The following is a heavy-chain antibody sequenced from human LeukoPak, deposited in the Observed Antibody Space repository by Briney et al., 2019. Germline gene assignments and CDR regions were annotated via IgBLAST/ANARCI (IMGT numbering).Heavy chain of an antibody. Sequence: PSESLSLTCTVSGGSISSYYWSWIRQPPGKGLEWIGYIYYSGSTNYNTSLKSRVTISVDTSKNQFSLKLSSVTAADTAVYYCAGVATIVVNYYCMDVWGKGTTVTVSS. J-gene: IGHJ6*03. CDR2: IYYSGST. V-gene: IGHV4-59*08. CDR3: AGVATIVVNYYCMDV. D-gene: IGHD5-12*01. CDR1: GGSISSYY.